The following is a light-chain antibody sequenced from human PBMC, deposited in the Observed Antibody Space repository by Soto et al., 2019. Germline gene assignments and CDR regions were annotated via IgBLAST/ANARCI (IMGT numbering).Light chain of an antibody. CDR2: DDT. V-gene: IGLV3-21*02. Sequence: SYELTQPPSVSVAPGQSARIACGGYNIGSKSVHWYQQKPGQAPVLVVYDDTDRPSGIPERFSGSNSGNTATLTISRVEAGDEADYYCQLWDSRSGKWVFGGGTKVTVL. CDR3: QLWDSRSGKWV. J-gene: IGLJ3*02. CDR1: NIGSKS.